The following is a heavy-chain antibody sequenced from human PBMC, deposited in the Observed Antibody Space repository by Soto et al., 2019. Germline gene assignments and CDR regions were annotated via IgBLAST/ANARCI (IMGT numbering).Heavy chain of an antibody. CDR1: GYSFTTYW. Sequence: GESLKISCKGSGYSFTTYWLGWVRQVPGKGLEWMGIIYPGDSDTRYSPSFQGQVTISADKSISAAYLQWSSLKASDTAMYFCARRRGLVGSFYYRGRGTLVTVSS. CDR3: ARRRGLVGSFYY. J-gene: IGHJ4*02. D-gene: IGHD3-9*01. V-gene: IGHV5-51*01. CDR2: IYPGDSDT.